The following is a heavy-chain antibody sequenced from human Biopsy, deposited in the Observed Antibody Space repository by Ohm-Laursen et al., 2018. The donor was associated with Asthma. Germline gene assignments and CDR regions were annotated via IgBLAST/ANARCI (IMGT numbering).Heavy chain of an antibody. CDR3: ARGYCRDDACYSPPYY. J-gene: IGHJ4*02. D-gene: IGHD2-15*01. Sequence: SLRLSCAASGFTFSSYPMNWVRQAPGKGLEWLSYINNSSSIIYYADSVKGRFTISRDNAKNSLFLQMNSLRDEDTAVYYCARGYCRDDACYSPPYYWGQGTLVTVSS. V-gene: IGHV3-48*02. CDR1: GFTFSSYP. CDR2: INNSSSII.